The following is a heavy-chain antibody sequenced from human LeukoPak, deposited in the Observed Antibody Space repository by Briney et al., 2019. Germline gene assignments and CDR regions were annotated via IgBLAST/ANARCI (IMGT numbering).Heavy chain of an antibody. CDR1: GFTFSGSA. CDR2: IRSKANSYAT. V-gene: IGHV3-73*01. D-gene: IGHD3-22*01. J-gene: IGHJ4*02. Sequence: GGSLKLSCAASGFTFSGSAMHWARQASGKGLEWVGRIRSKANSYATAYAASVKGRFTISRDDSKNTAYLQMNSLKTEDTAVYYCATKPAHSSGYSDFDYWGQGTLVTVSS. CDR3: ATKPAHSSGYSDFDY.